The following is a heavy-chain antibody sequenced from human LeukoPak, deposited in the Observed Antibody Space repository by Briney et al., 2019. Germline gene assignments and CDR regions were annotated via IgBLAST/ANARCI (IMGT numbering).Heavy chain of an antibody. CDR1: GGSFSGYY. CDR3: ARGRAEDTVVVPAAILFTAFDY. CDR2: INHSGST. J-gene: IGHJ4*02. V-gene: IGHV4-34*01. Sequence: SETLSLTCAVYGGSFSGYYWSWIRQPPGKGLEWIGEINHSGSTNYNPSLKSRVTISVDTSKNQFSLKLSSVTAADTAVYYCARGRAEDTVVVPAAILFTAFDYWGQGTLVTVSS. D-gene: IGHD2-2*02.